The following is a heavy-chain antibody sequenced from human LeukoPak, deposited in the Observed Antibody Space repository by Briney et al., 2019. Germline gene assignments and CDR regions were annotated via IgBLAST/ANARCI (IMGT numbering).Heavy chain of an antibody. CDR2: ISYDGSNK. J-gene: IGHJ4*02. D-gene: IGHD5-18*01. CDR1: GFTFSSYA. CDR3: ARPTQVRRGSYGPDY. V-gene: IGHV3-30*04. Sequence: GGSLRLSCAASGFTFSSYAMHWVRQAPGKGLEWVAVISYDGSNKYYADSVKGRFTISRDNSKNTLYLQMNSLRAEDTAVYYCARPTQVRRGSYGPDYWGQGTLVTVSS.